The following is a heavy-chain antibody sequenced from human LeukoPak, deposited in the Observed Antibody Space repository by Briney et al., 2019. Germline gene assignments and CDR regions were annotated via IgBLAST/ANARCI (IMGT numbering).Heavy chain of an antibody. CDR3: ARDMTGTPMVTGWFDP. CDR1: GFTFHDYA. CDR2: ISWNSGSI. V-gene: IGHV3-9*01. J-gene: IGHJ5*02. D-gene: IGHD5-18*01. Sequence: PGRSLRLSCAASGFTFHDYAMYWVRQAPGKGLEWVSSISWNSGSIGYADSVKGRFTISRDNAKNSLYLQMNSLRAEDTAVYYCARDMTGTPMVTGWFDPWGQGTLVTVSS.